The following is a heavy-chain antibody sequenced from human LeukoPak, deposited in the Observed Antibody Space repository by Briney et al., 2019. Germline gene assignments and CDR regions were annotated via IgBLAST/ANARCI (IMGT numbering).Heavy chain of an antibody. V-gene: IGHV3-23*01. CDR3: ANLLRYFDWLPCY. D-gene: IGHD3-9*01. CDR1: GFTFSSYA. Sequence: GGSLRLSCAASGFTFSSYAMSWVRQAPGKGLKWVSAISGSGGSTYYADSVKGRFTISRDNSKNTLYLQMNSLRAEDTAVYYCANLLRYFDWLPCYWGQGTLVTVSS. J-gene: IGHJ4*02. CDR2: ISGSGGST.